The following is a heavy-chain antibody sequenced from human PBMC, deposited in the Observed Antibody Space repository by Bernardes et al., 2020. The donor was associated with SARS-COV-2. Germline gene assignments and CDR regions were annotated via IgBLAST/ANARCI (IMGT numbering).Heavy chain of an antibody. CDR3: VSRKETDKTYFDY. V-gene: IGHV3-64D*06. CDR2: ISSNGGST. J-gene: IGHJ4*02. Sequence: GGSLRLSCSASGFTFSSYAMHWVRQAPGKGLEYVSAISSNGGSTYYADSVKGRFTISRDNSKNTLYLQMSSLRAEDTAVYYCVSRKETDKTYFDYCGQGTLVTVSS. CDR1: GFTFSSYA.